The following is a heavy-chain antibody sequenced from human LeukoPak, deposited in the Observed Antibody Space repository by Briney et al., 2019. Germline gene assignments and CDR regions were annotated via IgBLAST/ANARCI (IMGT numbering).Heavy chain of an antibody. J-gene: IGHJ2*01. CDR2: IYESGDT. CDR1: GGSMSSYY. Sequence: SETLSLTCTVSGGSMSSYYWSWIRQPPGKGLEWIAYIYESGDTSYNPSLKSRVTISLDTPMNRFSLRLSSVTAADTAVYYCARLKLGAYFDLWGRGTLVTVSS. D-gene: IGHD3-16*01. V-gene: IGHV4-59*08. CDR3: ARLKLGAYFDL.